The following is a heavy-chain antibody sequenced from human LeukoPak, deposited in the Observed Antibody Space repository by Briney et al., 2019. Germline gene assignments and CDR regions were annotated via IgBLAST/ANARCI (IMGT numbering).Heavy chain of an antibody. V-gene: IGHV1-18*01. J-gene: IGHJ4*02. CDR2: ISAYNGNT. CDR3: ARDFELGFYDSSGYPFDY. CDR1: GYTFTSYG. Sequence: ASAKVSCKASGYTFTSYGISWVRQAPGQGLEWMGWISAYNGNTNYAQKLQGRVTMTTDTSTSTAYMELRSLRSDDTAVYYCARDFELGFYDSSGYPFDYWGQGTLVTVSS. D-gene: IGHD3-22*01.